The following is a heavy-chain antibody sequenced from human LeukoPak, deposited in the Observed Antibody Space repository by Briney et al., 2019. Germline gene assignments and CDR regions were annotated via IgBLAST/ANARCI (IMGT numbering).Heavy chain of an antibody. V-gene: IGHV4-59*08. CDR3: VRRDTGWNYFDY. CDR1: GGSINSHY. D-gene: IGHD6-19*01. CDR2: IYYTGKS. J-gene: IGHJ4*02. Sequence: SETLSLTCAVSGGSINSHYWGWIRQPPGKGLQWVGDIYYTGKSNYNPSLKSRVTISLDTSKDHLSLNLTSVLAADTAIYYCVRRDTGWNYFDYWGQGILVTVSS.